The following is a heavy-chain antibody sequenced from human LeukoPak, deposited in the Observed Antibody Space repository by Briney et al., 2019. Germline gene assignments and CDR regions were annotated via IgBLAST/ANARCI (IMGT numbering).Heavy chain of an antibody. J-gene: IGHJ4*02. CDR2: IIPIFGTA. D-gene: IGHD4-23*01. CDR1: GGTFSNYA. CDR3: ARGWLAETTVVTPYNY. Sequence: SVKVSCKASGGTFSNYAISWVRQAPGQGLEWMGGIIPIFGTANYAQKFQDRVAITAVESMSTVYMELSSLRSEDTAVYYCARGWLAETTVVTPYNYWGQGTLVTVSS. V-gene: IGHV1-69*01.